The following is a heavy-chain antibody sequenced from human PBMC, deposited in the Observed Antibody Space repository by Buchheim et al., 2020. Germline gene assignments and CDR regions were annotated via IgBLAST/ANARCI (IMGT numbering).Heavy chain of an antibody. CDR3: ARVQRTFRMDSSSWSPLRYGMDV. Sequence: EVQLVESGGGLVQPGGSLRLSCAASGFTFSSYDMHWVCQATGKGLEWVSAIGTAGDTYYPGSVKGRFTISRENAKHSLYLQMKSLRAGDTAVYYCARVQRTFRMDSSSWSPLRYGMDVWGQGTT. D-gene: IGHD6-13*01. CDR2: IGTAGDT. CDR1: GFTFSSYD. V-gene: IGHV3-13*04. J-gene: IGHJ6*02.